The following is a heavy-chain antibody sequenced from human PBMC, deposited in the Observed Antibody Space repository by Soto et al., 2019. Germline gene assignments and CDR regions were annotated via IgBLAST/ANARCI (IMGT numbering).Heavy chain of an antibody. Sequence: GASVKVSCKASGYTFTSYYMHWVRQAPGQGLEWMGIINPSGGSTSYAQKFQGRVTMTRDTSTSTVYMELSSLRSEDTAVYYCASSPRDSSGWYYFDYWGQGTLVTVSS. CDR1: GYTFTSYY. CDR2: INPSGGST. V-gene: IGHV1-46*03. J-gene: IGHJ4*02. D-gene: IGHD6-19*01. CDR3: ASSPRDSSGWYYFDY.